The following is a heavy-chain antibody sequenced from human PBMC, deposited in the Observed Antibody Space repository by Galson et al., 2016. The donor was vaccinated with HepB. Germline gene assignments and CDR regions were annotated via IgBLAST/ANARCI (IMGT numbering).Heavy chain of an antibody. CDR2: IGSSGNTI. Sequence: SLRLSCAASGFRFSIYNMNWVRQAPGKGLEWISYIGSSGNTIHYADSVRGRFTISSDTAKNSLFLQMDSLRAEDTAFYYCARGDVVGAESFDYWGRGTLVTVSS. D-gene: IGHD1-26*01. CDR3: ARGDVVGAESFDY. J-gene: IGHJ4*02. CDR1: GFRFSIYN. V-gene: IGHV3-48*01.